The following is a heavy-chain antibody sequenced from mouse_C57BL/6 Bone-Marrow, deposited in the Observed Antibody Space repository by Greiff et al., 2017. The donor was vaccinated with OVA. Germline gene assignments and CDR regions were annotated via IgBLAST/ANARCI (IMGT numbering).Heavy chain of an antibody. D-gene: IGHD1-1*01. CDR2: IYPGDGDT. CDR3: ARSTTVVENYFDY. J-gene: IGHJ2*01. CDR1: GYAFSSYW. Sequence: VKLQESGAELVKPGASVKISCKASGYAFSSYWMNWVKQRPGKGLEWIGQIYPGDGDTNYNGKFKGKATLTADKSSSTAYMQLSSLTSEDSAVYFCARSTTVVENYFDYWGQGTTLTVSS. V-gene: IGHV1-80*01.